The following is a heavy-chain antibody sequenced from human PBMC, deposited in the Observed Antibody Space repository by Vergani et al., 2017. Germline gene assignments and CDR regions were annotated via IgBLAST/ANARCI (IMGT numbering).Heavy chain of an antibody. CDR3: ARGHYDSWIDYYYYYMDV. D-gene: IGHD3-16*01. V-gene: IGHV1-69*01. J-gene: IGHJ6*03. CDR2: IIPIFGTA. Sequence: QVQLVQSGAEVKKPGSSVKVSCKASGGTFSSYAISWVRQAPGQGLEWMGGIIPIFGTANYAQKFQGRVTITADESTSTAYMELSSLRSEDTDVYYCARGHYDSWIDYYYYYMDVWGKGTTVTVSS. CDR1: GGTFSSYA.